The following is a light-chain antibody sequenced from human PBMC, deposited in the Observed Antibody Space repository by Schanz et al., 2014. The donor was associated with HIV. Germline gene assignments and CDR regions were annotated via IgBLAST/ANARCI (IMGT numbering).Light chain of an antibody. CDR3: QQYGGSLYS. V-gene: IGKV3-11*01. CDR2: DAS. Sequence: ESVLTQSPATMSLSPGESATLSCRASQSVDSYLAWYQLKPGQAPRLLIYDASIRAAGIPARFSGSGSGTDFTLTISSLEPEDFAVYYCQQYGGSLYSFAQGTKLEIK. J-gene: IGKJ2*03. CDR1: QSVDSY.